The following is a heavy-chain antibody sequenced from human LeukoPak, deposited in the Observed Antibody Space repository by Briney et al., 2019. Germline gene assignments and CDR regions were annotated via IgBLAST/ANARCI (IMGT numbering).Heavy chain of an antibody. CDR3: ARAGRPDAFDI. CDR2: LNPSGSST. J-gene: IGHJ3*02. V-gene: IGHV1-46*01. Sequence: MGILNPSGSSTTYAQNFQGRVTMTRDTSTSTVYMELSSLRSEDTAVYYCARAGRPDAFDIWGQGTMVTVSS.